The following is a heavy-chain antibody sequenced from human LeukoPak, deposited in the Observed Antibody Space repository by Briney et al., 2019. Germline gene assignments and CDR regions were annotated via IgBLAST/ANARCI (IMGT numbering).Heavy chain of an antibody. Sequence: GGSLRLSCAGSGFTFSDFWMTWVRQTPGKGLEWVANIKQDGSEKYYVDSVKGRFTISRDNAKNSLYLQMNSLRAEDTAVYYCARVTGTYYYYYYMDVWGKGTTVTVSS. CDR3: ARVTGTYYYYYYMDV. CDR1: GFTFSDFW. V-gene: IGHV3-7*04. D-gene: IGHD1-20*01. CDR2: IKQDGSEK. J-gene: IGHJ6*03.